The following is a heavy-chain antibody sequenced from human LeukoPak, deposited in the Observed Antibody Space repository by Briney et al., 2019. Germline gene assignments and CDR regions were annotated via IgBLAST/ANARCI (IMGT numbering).Heavy chain of an antibody. CDR3: ARLLSYSSSWY. CDR2: ISYSGST. D-gene: IGHD6-13*01. V-gene: IGHV4-39*01. J-gene: IGHJ4*02. Sequence: SETLSLTCTVSGGSITGSSYYWGWIRQPPGKGLEWIGSISYSGSTYYNPSLKSRVTISVDTSKNQFSLKLSSVTAADTAVYYCARLLSYSSSWYGGQGTLVTVSS. CDR1: GGSITGSSYY.